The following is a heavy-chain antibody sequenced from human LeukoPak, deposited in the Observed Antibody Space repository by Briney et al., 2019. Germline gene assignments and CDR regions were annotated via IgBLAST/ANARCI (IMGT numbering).Heavy chain of an antibody. CDR3: ARETTHRDSSGWYGYFDY. CDR2: IYTSGST. J-gene: IGHJ4*02. Sequence: PSETLSLTCTVSGGSISSYYWSWIRQPAGKGLEWIGRIYTSGSTNYNPSLKSRVTMSADTSKNQFSLKLSSVTAADTAIYYCARETTHRDSSGWYGYFDYWGQGTLVTVSS. V-gene: IGHV4-4*07. CDR1: GGSISSYY. D-gene: IGHD6-19*01.